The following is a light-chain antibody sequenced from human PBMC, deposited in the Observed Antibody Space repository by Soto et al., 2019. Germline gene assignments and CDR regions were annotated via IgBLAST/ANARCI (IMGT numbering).Light chain of an antibody. CDR3: SSYTGSNINTVV. CDR1: SSDIGKYNY. J-gene: IGLJ3*02. CDR2: EVS. Sequence: QSVLTQPASVSGSPGQSITISCTGTSSDIGKYNYVSWFKQHPAKAPKLIIFEVSTRPSGVSNRFSGSKSGNTASLTISGLQAEDEADYYCSSYTGSNINTVVFGGGTQLTVL. V-gene: IGLV2-14*01.